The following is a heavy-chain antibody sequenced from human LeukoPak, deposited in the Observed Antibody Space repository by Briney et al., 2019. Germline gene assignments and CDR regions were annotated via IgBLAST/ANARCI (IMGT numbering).Heavy chain of an antibody. CDR1: GGSVSSGSYY. Sequence: PSETLSLTCTVSGGSVSSGSYYWSWIRQPPGKGLEWIGYIYYSGSTDYSPSLKSRVTISVDTSKNQFSLKLSSVTAADTVVYYCARIPFGRDAYKRSDSWGQGTLVTVSS. CDR2: IYYSGST. J-gene: IGHJ4*02. V-gene: IGHV4-61*01. D-gene: IGHD5-24*01. CDR3: ARIPFGRDAYKRSDS.